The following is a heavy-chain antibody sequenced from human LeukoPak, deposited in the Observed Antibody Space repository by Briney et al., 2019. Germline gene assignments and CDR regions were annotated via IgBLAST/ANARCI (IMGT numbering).Heavy chain of an antibody. CDR2: ISSSSSYI. J-gene: IGHJ4*02. Sequence: GGSLRLSCAASGFTFSSYSMNWVRQAPGKGLEWVSSISSSSSYIYYADSVKGRFTISRDNAKNSLYLQMNSLRAEDTAVYYCARERFQGSYSPGYWGQGTLVTVSS. V-gene: IGHV3-21*01. D-gene: IGHD1-26*01. CDR3: ARERFQGSYSPGY. CDR1: GFTFSSYS.